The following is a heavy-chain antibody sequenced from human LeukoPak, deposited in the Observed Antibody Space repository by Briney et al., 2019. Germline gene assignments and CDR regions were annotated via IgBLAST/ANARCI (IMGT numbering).Heavy chain of an antibody. J-gene: IGHJ4*02. V-gene: IGHV4-59*01. CDR1: GGSISSDY. D-gene: IGHD3-10*01. Sequence: SETLSLTCTVSGGSISSDYWSWIRQPPGKGLEWIWYIYYSGSTYYNTSLKSRVTISVDETKNKSSLKLSSVNAADTAVYYCARTTTVVRGVIIDFDYWGQGTMVTVSS. CDR3: ARTTTVVRGVIIDFDY. CDR2: IYYSGST.